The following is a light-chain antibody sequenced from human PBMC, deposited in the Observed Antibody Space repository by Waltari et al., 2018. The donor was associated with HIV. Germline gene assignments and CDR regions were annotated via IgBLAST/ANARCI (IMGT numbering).Light chain of an antibody. CDR2: RSN. J-gene: IGLJ3*02. CDR1: SSTIGSNY. CDR3: ATWDDSLSGPV. V-gene: IGLV1-47*01. Sequence: QSVLTQPPSASGTPGQRVAISCSGSSSTIGSNYVYWYQQPPGTAPKVLIYRSNQRPSGVPDRFSGSKAGTSASLAISALRSEDEADYYCATWDDSLSGPVFGGGTKLTVL.